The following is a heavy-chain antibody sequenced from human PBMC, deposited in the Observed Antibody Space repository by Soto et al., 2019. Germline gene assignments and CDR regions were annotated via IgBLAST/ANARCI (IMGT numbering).Heavy chain of an antibody. V-gene: IGHV4-39*01. CDR1: GGSISSSSYY. D-gene: IGHD3-10*01. CDR2: IYYSGST. J-gene: IGHJ5*02. Sequence: PSETLSLTCTVSGGSISSSSYYWGWIRQPPGKGLEWIGSIYYSGSTYYNPSLKSRVTISVDTSKNQFSLKLSSVTAADTAVYYCARQGGITMVRGVIILDWFDPWGQGTLVTVSS. CDR3: ARQGGITMVRGVIILDWFDP.